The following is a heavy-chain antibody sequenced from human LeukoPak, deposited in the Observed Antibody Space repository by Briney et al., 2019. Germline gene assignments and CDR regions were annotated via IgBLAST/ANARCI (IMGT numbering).Heavy chain of an antibody. Sequence: ASVKVSCKASGYTFTGYYIHWVRQAPGQGLEWMGWINPDSDVTNYEQKFQGRVTMTMDRSISTAYMELSRLPSDDTAVYYCASFRSRSSWYIPPFDFWGQGTLVTVSS. CDR2: INPDSDVT. V-gene: IGHV1-2*02. CDR1: GYTFTGYY. CDR3: ASFRSRSSWYIPPFDF. J-gene: IGHJ4*02. D-gene: IGHD6-13*01.